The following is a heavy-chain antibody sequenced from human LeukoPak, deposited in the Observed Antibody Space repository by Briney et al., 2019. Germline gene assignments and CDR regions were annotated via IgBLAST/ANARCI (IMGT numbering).Heavy chain of an antibody. Sequence: VASVKVSCKPSGYTFTSYYMHWLRQAPGHGLEWMGWINPNSGGTNFAQKFQGRVTMTRDTSISTAYMELNRLRSDDTAVYYCARAGRWDYSDSSGYHNGAFDIWGQGTMVTVSS. CDR1: GYTFTSYY. D-gene: IGHD3-22*01. V-gene: IGHV1-2*02. J-gene: IGHJ3*02. CDR2: INPNSGGT. CDR3: ARAGRWDYSDSSGYHNGAFDI.